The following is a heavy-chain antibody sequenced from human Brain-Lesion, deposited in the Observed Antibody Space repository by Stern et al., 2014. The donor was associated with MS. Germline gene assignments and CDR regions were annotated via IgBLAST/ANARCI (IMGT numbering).Heavy chain of an antibody. J-gene: IGHJ6*02. CDR1: GYIFTGYY. D-gene: IGHD3-3*01. CDR2: INPNTGGT. V-gene: IGHV1-2*02. Sequence: QVQLVQSGAEVKKPGASVKVSCKTSGYIFTGYYIHWVRQAPGQGLEWMAWINPNTGGTKYAQKFQGRVTRSRDTSISTAYVELSSLTSDDTAVYYCARDKRGITIFGVVTDYYYLGMDVWGQGTRSPSP. CDR3: ARDKRGITIFGVVTDYYYLGMDV.